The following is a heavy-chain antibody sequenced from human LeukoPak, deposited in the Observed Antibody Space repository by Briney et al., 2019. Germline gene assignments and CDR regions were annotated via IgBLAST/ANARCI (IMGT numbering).Heavy chain of an antibody. J-gene: IGHJ4*02. CDR1: GGSFSGYY. Sequence: SETLSLTCAVYGGSFSGYYWSWIRQPPGKGLEWIGEINHSGSTNYNPSLKSRVTISVDTSKNQFSLKLSSVTAADTAVYYCARLVITMIRKRIAKSFDYWGQGTLVTVSS. D-gene: IGHD3-22*01. V-gene: IGHV4-34*01. CDR2: INHSGST. CDR3: ARLVITMIRKRIAKSFDY.